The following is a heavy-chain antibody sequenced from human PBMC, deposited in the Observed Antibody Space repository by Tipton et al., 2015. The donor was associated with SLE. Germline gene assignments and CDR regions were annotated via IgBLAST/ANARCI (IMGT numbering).Heavy chain of an antibody. CDR1: GFTFSRYW. Sequence: SLRLSCAASGFTFSRYWMSWVRQAPGKGLEWVANIRQDGSGKYYVDSVKGRFSISRDNVQNSLFLQTNSLRAEDTAVYYCARSRGVSRSVDFSFNAIDIWCQGTLVAVPS. CDR2: IRQDGSGK. D-gene: IGHD3-10*01. J-gene: IGHJ3*02. CDR3: ARSRGVSRSVDFSFNAIDI. V-gene: IGHV3-7*01.